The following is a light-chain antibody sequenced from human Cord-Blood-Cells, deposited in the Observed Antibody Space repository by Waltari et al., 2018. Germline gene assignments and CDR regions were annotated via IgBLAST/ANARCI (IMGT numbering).Light chain of an antibody. J-gene: IGLJ1*01. V-gene: IGLV1-44*01. CDR1: SSNIGSNY. CDR3: AAWDDSLNGPYV. Sequence: QSVLTQPPSASGTPGQRVTISCSGSSSNIGSNYVYWYQQLPGTAPKLLLYSNNQRPSGVPDRFSGSKSGTSASLAISGLQSEDEADYYCAAWDDSLNGPYVFGTGTKVTVL. CDR2: SNN.